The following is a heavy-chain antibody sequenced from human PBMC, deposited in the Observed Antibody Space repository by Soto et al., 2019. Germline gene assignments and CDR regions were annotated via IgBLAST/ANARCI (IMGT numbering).Heavy chain of an antibody. CDR3: ARLGTVMPYFDY. CDR1: GGSISSSSYY. D-gene: IGHD4-17*01. Sequence: QLQLQESGPGLVKPSETLSLTCTVSGGSISSSSYYWGWIRQPPGKGLEWIGSIYYSGSTYYNPSLKSRVTISVDTSKNQFSLKLSSVTAADTAVYYCARLGTVMPYFDYWGQGTLVTVSS. V-gene: IGHV4-39*01. CDR2: IYYSGST. J-gene: IGHJ4*02.